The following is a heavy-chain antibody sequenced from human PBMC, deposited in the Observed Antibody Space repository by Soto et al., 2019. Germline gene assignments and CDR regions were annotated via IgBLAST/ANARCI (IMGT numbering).Heavy chain of an antibody. J-gene: IGHJ4*02. CDR3: AKDPPRTGTTFDY. V-gene: IGHV3-23*01. Sequence: GGSLRLSCAASGFTFSSFAMSWVRQAPGKGLEWVSTINKSGGSTYYADSVKGRFTISRDNSKNMLFLQINGLRAEDTAVYYCAKDPPRTGTTFDYWGRGTLVTVSS. CDR2: INKSGGST. D-gene: IGHD1-1*01. CDR1: GFTFSSFA.